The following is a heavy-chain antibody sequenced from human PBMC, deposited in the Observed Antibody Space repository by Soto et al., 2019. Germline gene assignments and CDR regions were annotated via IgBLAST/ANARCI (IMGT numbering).Heavy chain of an antibody. CDR3: ARPRPYCGGDCPDS. D-gene: IGHD2-21*02. CDR2: INGDGSST. V-gene: IGHV3-74*01. Sequence: PGGSLRLSCAASGFTFSSYWMHWVRQAPGKGLVWVSRINGDGSSTSYADSVKGRFTISRDNAKNTLYLQMNSLRAEDTSVYYCARPRPYCGGDCPDSWGQGTLVTVSS. J-gene: IGHJ4*02. CDR1: GFTFSSYW.